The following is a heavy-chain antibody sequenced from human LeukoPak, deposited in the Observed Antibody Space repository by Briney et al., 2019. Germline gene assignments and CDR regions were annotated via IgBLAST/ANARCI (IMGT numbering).Heavy chain of an antibody. CDR1: GFTFGDYA. V-gene: IGHV3-49*04. D-gene: IGHD1-26*01. Sequence: PGRSLRLSCTASGFTFGDYAMSWVRQAPGKGLEWVGFIRSKAYGGTTEYAASVKGRFTISRDDSKSIAYLQMNSLKTEDTAVYYCTREMRWELLPRYFDYWGQGTLVTVSS. CDR2: IRSKAYGGTT. CDR3: TREMRWELLPRYFDY. J-gene: IGHJ4*02.